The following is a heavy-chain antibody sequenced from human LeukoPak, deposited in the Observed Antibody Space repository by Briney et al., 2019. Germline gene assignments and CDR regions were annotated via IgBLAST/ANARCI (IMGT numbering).Heavy chain of an antibody. CDR1: VYTFTNYH. J-gene: IGHJ4*02. D-gene: IGHD6-25*01. V-gene: IGHV1-8*03. CDR3: ARTTSFTASGYDY. CDR2: MNSNNCDS. Sequence: ASVTVSCMASVYTFTNYHINWVRQATGQGLEWMGRMNSNNCDSGYAQKFQGRVTITRDTSISTSYMELRSLRSDDTAVYFCARTTSFTASGYDYWGQGTLVTVSS.